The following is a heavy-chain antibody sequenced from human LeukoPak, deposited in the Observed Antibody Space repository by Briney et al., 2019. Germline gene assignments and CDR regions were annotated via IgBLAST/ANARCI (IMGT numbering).Heavy chain of an antibody. CDR2: IKSRADGGTT. D-gene: IGHD6-13*01. CDR3: TTVGSSWGFDY. J-gene: IGHJ4*02. CDR1: GFTFSKAW. V-gene: IGHV3-15*01. Sequence: PGGSLRLSCAASGFTFSKAWMTWVRHSAGKGLEWVGRIKSRADGGTTDYPAPVKGRFTISRDDEKNTVYLEINSLTTEDSAVYYCTTVGSSWGFDYWGQGTLVTVSS.